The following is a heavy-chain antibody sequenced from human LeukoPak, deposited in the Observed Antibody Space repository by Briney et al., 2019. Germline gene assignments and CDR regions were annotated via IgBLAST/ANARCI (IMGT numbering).Heavy chain of an antibody. CDR1: GFTFSSYW. D-gene: IGHD1-26*01. J-gene: IGHJ4*02. V-gene: IGHV3-74*01. CDR2: INSDGSST. CDR3: AILPVWVDDFDY. Sequence: PGGSLRLSCAASGFTFSSYWMDWVRHAPGKGLVWVSRINSDGSSTSYADSVKGRFTISRDNAKNTLYLQMNSLRAEDTAVYYGAILPVWVDDFDYWGQGTLVTVSS.